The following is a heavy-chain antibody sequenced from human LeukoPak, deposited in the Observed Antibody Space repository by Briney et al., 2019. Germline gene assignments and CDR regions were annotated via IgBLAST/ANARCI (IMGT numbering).Heavy chain of an antibody. CDR1: GYTFTSYG. Sequence: GASVKVSCKASGYTFTSYGISWVRQAPGQGLEWMGWISAYNGNTNYAQKLQGRVTMTTDTSTSTAYMELRGLRSDDTAVYYCARDGDSGYDYVVYYMVVWGKGTTVTISS. J-gene: IGHJ6*03. V-gene: IGHV1-18*01. CDR3: ARDGDSGYDYVVYYMVV. D-gene: IGHD5-12*01. CDR2: ISAYNGNT.